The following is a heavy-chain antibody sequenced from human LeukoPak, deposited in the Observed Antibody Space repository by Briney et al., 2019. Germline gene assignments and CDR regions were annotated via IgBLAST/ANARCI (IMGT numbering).Heavy chain of an antibody. Sequence: GASVKVSCKASGYTFTNYDINWVRQAPGQGLEWMGYMSLNSGNTGYAQNFQGRVTMTSSASITTVYMELSSLTSDDTAVYYCAGCSSTSCYDYFQHWGQGTQVTVSS. D-gene: IGHD2-2*01. J-gene: IGHJ1*01. V-gene: IGHV1-8*01. CDR2: MSLNSGNT. CDR3: AGCSSTSCYDYFQH. CDR1: GYTFTNYD.